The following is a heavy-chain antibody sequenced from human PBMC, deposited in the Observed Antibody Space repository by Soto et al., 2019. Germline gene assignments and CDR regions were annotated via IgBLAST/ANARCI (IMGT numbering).Heavy chain of an antibody. CDR3: ARHEAVGYCSGGSCPNWFDP. CDR2: IDPSDSYT. J-gene: IGHJ5*02. D-gene: IGHD2-15*01. Sequence: GESLKISCKGSGYSFTSYWISWVRQMPGKGLEWMGRIDPSDSYTNYSPSFQGHVTISADKSISTAYLQWSSLKASDTAMYYCARHEAVGYCSGGSCPNWFDPWGQGTLVTVSS. V-gene: IGHV5-10-1*01. CDR1: GYSFTSYW.